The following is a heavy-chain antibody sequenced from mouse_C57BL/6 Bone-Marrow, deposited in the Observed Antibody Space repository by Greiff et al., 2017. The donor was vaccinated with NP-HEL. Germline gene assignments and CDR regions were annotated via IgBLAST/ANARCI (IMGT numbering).Heavy chain of an antibody. CDR1: GYTFTSYG. CDR3: APLYYAMDY. Sequence: VQLQQSGAELARPGASVKLSCKASGYTFTSYGISWVKQRPGQGLEWIGEIYPRRGNTYYNEKFKGKATLTADKSSSTAYMELRSLTSEDSAVYFCAPLYYAMDYWVQGTAVTVSS. CDR2: IYPRRGNT. J-gene: IGHJ4*01. V-gene: IGHV1-81*01.